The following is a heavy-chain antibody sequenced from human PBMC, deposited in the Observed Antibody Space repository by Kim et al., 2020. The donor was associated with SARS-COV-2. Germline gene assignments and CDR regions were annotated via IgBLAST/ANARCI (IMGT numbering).Heavy chain of an antibody. CDR3: ARRLVGESVDAFHI. Sequence: SETLSLTCTLSGGSTSMYYWSWVRQTPEKGLEWIGHISYVGSAEYNPSLKSRVTFSLDKSKSHVSLHLKTVTAVDTAIYFCARRLVGESVDAFHIWGQG. V-gene: IGHV4-59*12. D-gene: IGHD1-26*01. CDR1: GGSTSMYY. J-gene: IGHJ3*02. CDR2: ISYVGSA.